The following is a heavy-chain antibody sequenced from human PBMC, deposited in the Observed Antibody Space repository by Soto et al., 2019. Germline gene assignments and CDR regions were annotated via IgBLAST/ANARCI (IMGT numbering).Heavy chain of an antibody. CDR1: GGSIRSGDYY. CDR3: AREDCRSTSCSYSTGSYYFDY. Sequence: QVQLQESGPGLVKPSQTLSLTCTVSGGSIRSGDYYWSWIRQSPGKGLEWMGYIYYSGSTYYNPSLTSRITMSVDTSKNQFSLNLSSVTAADTAVYYCAREDCRSTSCSYSTGSYYFDYWGQGTLVTLSS. J-gene: IGHJ4*02. D-gene: IGHD2-2*01. V-gene: IGHV4-30-4*01. CDR2: IYYSGST.